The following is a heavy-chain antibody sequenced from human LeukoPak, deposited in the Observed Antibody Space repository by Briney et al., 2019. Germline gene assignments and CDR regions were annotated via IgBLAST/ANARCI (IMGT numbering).Heavy chain of an antibody. D-gene: IGHD3/OR15-3a*01. CDR2: IYYTGSP. CDR3: ARDGMIGGDDFFDN. CDR1: GGSLTGHY. J-gene: IGHJ4*02. Sequence: SEALSLTCSVSGGSLTGHYWSWIRQPPGKGLEWIGNIYYTGSPNYKPSLKSRVAISVDMSKNQFSLRLRSVTAADTAVYYCARDGMIGGDDFFDNWGQGILVIVSS. V-gene: IGHV4-59*11.